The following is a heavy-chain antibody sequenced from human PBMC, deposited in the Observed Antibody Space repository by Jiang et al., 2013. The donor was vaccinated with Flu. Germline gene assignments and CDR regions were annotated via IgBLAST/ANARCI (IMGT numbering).Heavy chain of an antibody. V-gene: IGHV1-2*02. J-gene: IGHJ1*01. Sequence: GAEVKKPGASVKVSCKASGYTFTGYYLHWVRQAPGQGLEWMGWINPNSGGTKYAQKFQGRVTMTRDTSISTAYMELSRLRSDDTAVYYCARIGYNCSSTSCYWLRSPSSGLGYFQHWGQGTLVTVSS. CDR2: INPNSGGT. CDR3: ARIGYNCSSTSCYWLRSPSSGLGYFQH. D-gene: IGHD2-2*01. CDR1: GYTFTGYY.